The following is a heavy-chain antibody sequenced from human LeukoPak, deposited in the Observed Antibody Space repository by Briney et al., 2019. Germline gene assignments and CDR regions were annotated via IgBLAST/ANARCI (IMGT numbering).Heavy chain of an antibody. CDR2: IYPSGST. CDR1: GGSISSYF. V-gene: IGHV4-4*07. J-gene: IGHJ4*02. CDR3: GGYGAGIYYPST. Sequence: SETLSLTCTVSGGSISSYFGSWVRQPAGKGLEWIGHIYPSGSTNYNPSLKSRITRSVDTSKNQFSVRLSSVTAADTAVYYCGGYGAGIYYPSTWGQGTLVTVSS. D-gene: IGHD3-10*01.